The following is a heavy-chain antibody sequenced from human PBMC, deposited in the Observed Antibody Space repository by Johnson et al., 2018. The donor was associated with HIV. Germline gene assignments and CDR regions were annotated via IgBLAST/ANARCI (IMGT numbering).Heavy chain of an antibody. V-gene: IGHV3-30-3*01. CDR1: GFTFSSYA. J-gene: IGHJ3*02. Sequence: QVQLVESGGGVVQPGRSLRLSCAASGFTFSSYAMHWVRQAPGKGLEWVAVISYDGSNKYYADSVKGRFTISRDNSKNTLYLQMNSLRAEDTAVYYCASGGWLEGAFDSWGQGTTVTVFS. CDR3: ASGGWLEGAFDS. D-gene: IGHD6-19*01. CDR2: ISYDGSNK.